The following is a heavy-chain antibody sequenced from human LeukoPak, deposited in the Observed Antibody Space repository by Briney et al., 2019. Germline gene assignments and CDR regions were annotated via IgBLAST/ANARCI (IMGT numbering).Heavy chain of an antibody. CDR2: ISSSSYI. CDR1: GFTFSSYS. J-gene: IGHJ6*02. CDR3: ARDGTTSTSVYYGMDV. Sequence: PGGSLRLSCAASGFTFSSYSMNWVRQAPGKGLEWVSSISSSSYIYYADSVKGRFTISRDNAKNSLYLQMNSLRAEDTAVYYCARDGTTSTSVYYGMDVWGQGTTVTVSS. V-gene: IGHV3-21*01. D-gene: IGHD1-7*01.